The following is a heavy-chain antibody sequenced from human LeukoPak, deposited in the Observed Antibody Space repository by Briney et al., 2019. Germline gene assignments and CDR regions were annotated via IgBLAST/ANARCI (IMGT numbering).Heavy chain of an antibody. D-gene: IGHD3-22*01. J-gene: IGHJ4*02. CDR3: ARVHHYYEISGYYYYFDY. CDR1: GFTFSSYW. Sequence: GGSLGLSCAASGFTFSSYWMSWVRQAPGKGLEWVANIKQDGSDEYYVDSVKGRFTISRDNAKNSLYLQMNSLRAEDTAVYYCARVHHYYEISGYYYYFDYWGQGTLVTVSS. CDR2: IKQDGSDE. V-gene: IGHV3-7*05.